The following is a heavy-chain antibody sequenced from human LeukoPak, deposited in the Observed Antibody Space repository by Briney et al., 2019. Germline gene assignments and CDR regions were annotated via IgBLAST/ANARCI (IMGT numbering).Heavy chain of an antibody. Sequence: GGYLRLSCAASGFTFSDHYMSWIRQAPGKGLEWVSDISTGGGTKDYADSVKGRFTISRDNARKSLSLQMNSLRVEDTAVYYCARRSWEPFDYWGQGTLVTVSS. J-gene: IGHJ4*02. CDR1: GFTFSDHY. V-gene: IGHV3-11*01. CDR3: ARRSWEPFDY. CDR2: ISTGGGTK. D-gene: IGHD1-26*01.